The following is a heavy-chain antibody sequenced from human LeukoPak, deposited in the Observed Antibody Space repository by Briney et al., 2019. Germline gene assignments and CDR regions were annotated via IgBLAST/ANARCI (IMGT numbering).Heavy chain of an antibody. CDR1: GGTFSSYA. CDR2: IIPIFGTA. J-gene: IGHJ4*02. V-gene: IGHV1-69*05. Sequence: SVKVSCKASGGTFSSYAISWVRQAPGQGLEWMGRIIPIFGTANYAQKFQGRVTITTDESTSTAYMELSSLRSEDTAVYYCARGVLTYSSGCDYWGQGTLVTVSS. D-gene: IGHD6-19*01. CDR3: ARGVLTYSSGCDY.